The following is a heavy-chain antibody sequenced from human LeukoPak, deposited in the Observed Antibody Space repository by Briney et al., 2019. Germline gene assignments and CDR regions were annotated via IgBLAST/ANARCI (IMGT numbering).Heavy chain of an antibody. CDR2: IIPIFGTA. CDR1: GGTFSSYA. V-gene: IGHV1-69*05. J-gene: IGHJ6*03. D-gene: IGHD4-11*01. CDR3: ARGETVTTFYYMDV. Sequence: SVKVSCKASGGTFSSYAISWVRQAPGQGLEWMGGIIPIFGTANYAQKFQGRVTITTDESTSTAYMELSSLRSENTAVYYCARGETVTTFYYMDVWGKGTTVTVSS.